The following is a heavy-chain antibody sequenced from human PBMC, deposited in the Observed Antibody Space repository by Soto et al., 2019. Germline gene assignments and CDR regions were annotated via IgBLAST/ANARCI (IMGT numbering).Heavy chain of an antibody. CDR1: GGSISSYY. CDR3: ARGPVSTFDY. J-gene: IGHJ4*02. D-gene: IGHD2-8*01. V-gene: IGHV4-59*08. Sequence: QVQLQESGPGLVKPSETLSLTCTVSGGSISSYYWSWIRQPPGKGLEWIGYIYYSGSTNYNPSLKIRVTISVDTSKNQFSLKLSSVTAADTAVYYCARGPVSTFDYWGQGTLVTVSS. CDR2: IYYSGST.